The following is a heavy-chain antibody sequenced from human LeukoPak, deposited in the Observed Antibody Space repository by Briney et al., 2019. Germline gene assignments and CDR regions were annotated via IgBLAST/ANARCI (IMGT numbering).Heavy chain of an antibody. CDR1: GYPFTNYG. CDR3: ARVVLDHYYDSSGYLGTLDY. CDR2: INTYNGNT. V-gene: IGHV1-18*01. J-gene: IGHJ4*02. D-gene: IGHD3-22*01. Sequence: GASVKVSCKASGYPFTNYGISWVRQAPGQGLEWMGWINTYNGNTNYAQKFQGRVTMTTDTSTSTAYMELRSLRSDDTAVYYCARVVLDHYYDSSGYLGTLDYWGQGTLVTVSS.